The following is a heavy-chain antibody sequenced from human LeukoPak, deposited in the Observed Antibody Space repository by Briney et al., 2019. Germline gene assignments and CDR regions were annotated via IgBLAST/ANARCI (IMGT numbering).Heavy chain of an antibody. J-gene: IGHJ4*02. CDR2: IYLTGTT. CDR3: VNGGSYLTK. CDR1: GGSISSY. Sequence: TPSETLSLTCTVSGGSISSYWSWIRQSPGKGLEWIGYIYLTGTTNYNPSLKSRLTISIDTSRNQFSLKLSSATAADTAIYYCVNGGSYLTKWGQGTLVTVSS. V-gene: IGHV4-59*01. D-gene: IGHD3-10*01.